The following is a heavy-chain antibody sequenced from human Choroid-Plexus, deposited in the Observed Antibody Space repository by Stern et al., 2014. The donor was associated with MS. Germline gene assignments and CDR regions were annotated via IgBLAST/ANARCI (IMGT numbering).Heavy chain of an antibody. D-gene: IGHD2/OR15-2a*01. Sequence: QVQLVESGGGVVQPGRPLRLYCVASGFTFGSCAMHWVRQAPGKGLEWVAGVSYDGSNKYYADSVKGRFTISRDNSQNTLYMQMSSLRPEDTAVYYCAKDRHYLTYFFDHWGQGSLVTVSS. J-gene: IGHJ5*02. V-gene: IGHV3-30*18. CDR3: AKDRHYLTYFFDH. CDR2: VSYDGSNK. CDR1: GFTFGSCA.